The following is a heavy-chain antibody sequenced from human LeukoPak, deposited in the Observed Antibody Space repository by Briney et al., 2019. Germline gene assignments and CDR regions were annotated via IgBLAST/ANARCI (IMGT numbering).Heavy chain of an antibody. Sequence: ASVKVSCKTSGYSFTGYYMHWVRQAPGQGLEWMGWINPNSGGTNYAQKFQGRVTMTRDTSISTAYMELSRLRSDDTAVYYCARGDGRYCSSTSCPYDYWGQGTLVTVSS. D-gene: IGHD2-2*01. CDR2: INPNSGGT. CDR1: GYSFTGYY. CDR3: ARGDGRYCSSTSCPYDY. J-gene: IGHJ4*02. V-gene: IGHV1-2*02.